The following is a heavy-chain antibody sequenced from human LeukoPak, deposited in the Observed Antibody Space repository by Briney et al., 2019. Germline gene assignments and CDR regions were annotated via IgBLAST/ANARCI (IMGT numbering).Heavy chain of an antibody. CDR2: IYYSGST. J-gene: IGHJ4*02. Sequence: SETLSLTCTVSGGSISSHYWSWIRQPPGKGLEWIGYIYYSGSTNYNPSLKSRVTISVDTSKNQFSLKLSSVTAADTAVYYCARGAGDHAFDYWGQGTLVTVSS. V-gene: IGHV4-59*11. CDR1: GGSISSHY. CDR3: ARGAGDHAFDY. D-gene: IGHD3-16*01.